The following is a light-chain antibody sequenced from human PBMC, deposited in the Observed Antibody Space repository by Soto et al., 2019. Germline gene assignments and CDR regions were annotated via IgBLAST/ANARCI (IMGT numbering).Light chain of an antibody. J-gene: IGKJ5*01. CDR3: QQRSNWPPIT. Sequence: ILLTHSPATLSLSPGARATLSCRASQSVSSYLAWYQQKPGQAPRLLIYGASNRATGIPARFSGSGSGTDFTLTISSLEPEDFAVYYCQQRSNWPPITFGQGTRLEIK. V-gene: IGKV3-11*01. CDR1: QSVSSY. CDR2: GAS.